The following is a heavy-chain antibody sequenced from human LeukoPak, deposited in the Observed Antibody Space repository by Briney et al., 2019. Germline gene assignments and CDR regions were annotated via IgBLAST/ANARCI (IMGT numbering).Heavy chain of an antibody. CDR1: GYTFTSYA. CDR3: ARPYCYDSSGYYSPLDY. J-gene: IGHJ4*02. Sequence: ASVKVSCKASGYTFTSYAMHWVRQAPGQRLEWMGWINAGNGNTKYSQKFQGRVTITRDTSASTAYMELSSLRSEDTAVYYCARPYCYDSSGYYSPLDYWGQGTLVTVSS. CDR2: INAGNGNT. V-gene: IGHV1-3*01. D-gene: IGHD3-22*01.